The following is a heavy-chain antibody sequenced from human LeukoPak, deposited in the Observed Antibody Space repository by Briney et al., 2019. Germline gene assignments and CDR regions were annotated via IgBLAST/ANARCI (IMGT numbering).Heavy chain of an antibody. CDR2: IWYDGSNK. J-gene: IGHJ6*04. Sequence: GGSLRLSCAASGFTFSSYGMHWVRQAPGKGLECVAVIWYDGSNKYYADSVKGRFTISRDNSKNTLYLQMNSLRAEDTAVYYCARQDGDSPRYYYYGMDVWGKGTTVTVSS. V-gene: IGHV3-33*01. CDR1: GFTFSSYG. CDR3: ARQDGDSPRYYYYGMDV. D-gene: IGHD4-17*01.